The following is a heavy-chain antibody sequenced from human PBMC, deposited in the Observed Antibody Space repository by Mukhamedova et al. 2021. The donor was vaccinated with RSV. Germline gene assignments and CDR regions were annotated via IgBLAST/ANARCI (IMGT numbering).Heavy chain of an antibody. CDR2: IFGSDD. J-gene: IGHJ4*02. D-gene: IGHD6-19*01. V-gene: IGHV3-30*04. CDR3: VRGWGWRAVDY. Sequence: VRRTPGKGLEWLTAIFGSDDYYADSMKGRITISRDNPKNTVYLQMDSLTSEDTAIYYCVRGWGWRAVDYWGQGALVTVSS.